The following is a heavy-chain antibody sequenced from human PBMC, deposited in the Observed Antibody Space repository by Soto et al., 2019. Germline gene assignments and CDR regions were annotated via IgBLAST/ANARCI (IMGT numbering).Heavy chain of an antibody. Sequence: SETLSLTCTVSGGSISSSSYYWGWIRQPPGKGLEWIGSIYYSGSTYYNPSLKSRVTISVDTSKNQFSLKLSSVTAADTAVYYCARHLSLVGATWIYYGMDVWGQGTTVTSP. CDR1: GGSISSSSYY. J-gene: IGHJ6*02. CDR3: ARHLSLVGATWIYYGMDV. CDR2: IYYSGST. V-gene: IGHV4-39*01. D-gene: IGHD1-26*01.